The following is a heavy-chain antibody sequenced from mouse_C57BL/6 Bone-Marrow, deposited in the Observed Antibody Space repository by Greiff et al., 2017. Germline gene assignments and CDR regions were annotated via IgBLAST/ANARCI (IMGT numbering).Heavy chain of an antibody. Sequence: EVHLVESGGDLVKPGGSLKLSCAASGFTFSSYGMSWVRQTPDKRLEWVATISSGGSYTYYPDSVKGRFTISRDNAKNTLDLQMSSLKSEDTAMYYCARHVTGTYFDVWGTGTTVTVSS. J-gene: IGHJ1*03. CDR2: ISSGGSYT. CDR1: GFTFSSYG. V-gene: IGHV5-6*01. CDR3: ARHVTGTYFDV. D-gene: IGHD4-1*01.